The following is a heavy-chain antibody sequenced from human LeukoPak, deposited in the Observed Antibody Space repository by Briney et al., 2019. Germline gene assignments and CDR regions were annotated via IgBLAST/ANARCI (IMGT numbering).Heavy chain of an antibody. CDR3: ARGPLLGIAAANRFGENTDY. D-gene: IGHD6-13*01. CDR1: GFTFSSYA. Sequence: GGSLRLSCAASGFTFSSYAMHWVRQAPGKGLEWVAVISYDGSNKYYADSVKGRFTISRDNSKNTLYLQMNSLRAEDTAVYYCARGPLLGIAAANRFGENTDYWGQGTLVTFSS. J-gene: IGHJ4*02. V-gene: IGHV3-30-3*01. CDR2: ISYDGSNK.